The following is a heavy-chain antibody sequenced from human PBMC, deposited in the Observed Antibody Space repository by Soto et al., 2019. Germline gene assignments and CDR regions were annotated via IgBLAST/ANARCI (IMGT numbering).Heavy chain of an antibody. V-gene: IGHV4-59*08. J-gene: IGHJ4*02. D-gene: IGHD5-12*01. CDR1: GGSISSYY. Sequence: SETLSLTCTVSGGSISSYYWSWIRQPPGKGLEWIGYIYYSGSTNYNPSLKSRVTISVDTSKNQFSLKLSSVTAADTAVYYCARQGLGGYDRDSDYWGQGTLVTVSS. CDR2: IYYSGST. CDR3: ARQGLGGYDRDSDY.